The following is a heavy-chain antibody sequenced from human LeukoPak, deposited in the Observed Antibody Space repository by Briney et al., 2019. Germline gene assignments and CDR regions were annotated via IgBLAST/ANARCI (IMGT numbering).Heavy chain of an antibody. J-gene: IGHJ6*03. D-gene: IGHD1-26*01. CDR3: ARGGGKSGSYFYYYYYMDV. CDR2: ISSSSSYI. Sequence: GGSLRLSCAASGFTFSSYSMNWVRQAPGKGLEWVSSISSSSSYIYYADSVKGRFTISRDNAKNSLYLQMNSLRAEDTAVYYCARGGGKSGSYFYYYYYMDVWGKGTTVTVSS. CDR1: GFTFSSYS. V-gene: IGHV3-21*01.